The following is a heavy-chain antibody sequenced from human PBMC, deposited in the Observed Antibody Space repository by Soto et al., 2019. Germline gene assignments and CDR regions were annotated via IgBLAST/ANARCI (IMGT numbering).Heavy chain of an antibody. J-gene: IGHJ4*02. CDR3: ARVPSNYDILTGYYSWGYYFDY. CDR1: GYTFTSYG. D-gene: IGHD3-9*01. Sequence: QVQLVQSGAEVKKPGASVKVSCKASGYTFTSYGISWMRQAPGQGLEWMGWISAYNGNTNYAQKLQGRGTMTTDTSTSTAYMELRGLRSDDTAVYYCARVPSNYDILTGYYSWGYYFDYWGQGTLVTVSS. CDR2: ISAYNGNT. V-gene: IGHV1-18*01.